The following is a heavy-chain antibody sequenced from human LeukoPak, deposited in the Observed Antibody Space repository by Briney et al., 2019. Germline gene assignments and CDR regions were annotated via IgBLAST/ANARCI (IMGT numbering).Heavy chain of an antibody. CDR1: GFTFSSYS. V-gene: IGHV3-21*01. CDR3: ALAVVITHDY. J-gene: IGHJ4*02. D-gene: IGHD3-10*01. Sequence: GGSLRLSCAASGFTFSSYSMNWVRQAPGKGLEWVSSISSSSSYIYYADSVKGRFTISRDNAKSSLDLQMNSLRAEDTAVYYCALAVVITHDYWGQGTLVTVSS. CDR2: ISSSSSYI.